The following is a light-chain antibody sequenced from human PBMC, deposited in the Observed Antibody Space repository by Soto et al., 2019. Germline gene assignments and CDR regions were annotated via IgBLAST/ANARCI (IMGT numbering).Light chain of an antibody. CDR3: KQANSFALT. CDR1: QDIRSW. Sequence: DIQMTQSPSHVSASVGDQVSITCRASQDIRSWLAWYQQRPGKAPKLLIYAATILQSGVPSRFSGSGSGTAFTLTISNLQPEDFASYFCKQANSFALTFGGGTKVDIK. CDR2: AAT. J-gene: IGKJ4*01. V-gene: IGKV1-12*01.